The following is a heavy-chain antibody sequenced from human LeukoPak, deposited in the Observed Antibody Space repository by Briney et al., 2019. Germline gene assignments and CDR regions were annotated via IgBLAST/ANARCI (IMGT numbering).Heavy chain of an antibody. V-gene: IGHV4-59*01. CDR2: MYYSGST. D-gene: IGHD6-19*01. CDR3: ARSLPATVAGANWYDP. Sequence: NPSETLSLTCSVSGRSISGYYWNWIREPPGKGLEWIGYMYYSGSTNYNPSLRSRLSMSADTSRNQLSLKLTSVTAADTAVYYCARSLPATVAGANWYDPWGQGTLVTVSS. CDR1: GRSISGYY. J-gene: IGHJ5*02.